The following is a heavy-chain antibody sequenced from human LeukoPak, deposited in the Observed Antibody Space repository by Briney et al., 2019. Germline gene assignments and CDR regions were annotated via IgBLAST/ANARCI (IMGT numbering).Heavy chain of an antibody. CDR3: ARGASVVAGSDNAFDI. Sequence: PGGSLRLSCAASGFTFSDYYMSWIRQAPGKGLEWVSYISSSGSTIYYADSVKGRFTIYRDNAKNSLYLQMNSLRAEDTAVYYCARGASVVAGSDNAFDIWGQGTMVTVSS. CDR1: GFTFSDYY. V-gene: IGHV3-11*04. D-gene: IGHD6-19*01. J-gene: IGHJ3*02. CDR2: ISSSGSTI.